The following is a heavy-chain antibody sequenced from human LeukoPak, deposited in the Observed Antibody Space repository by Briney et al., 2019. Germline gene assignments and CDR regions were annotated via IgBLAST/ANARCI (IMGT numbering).Heavy chain of an antibody. J-gene: IGHJ4*02. V-gene: IGHV3-23*01. CDR3: AKGHYYGSGSLDY. Sequence: ETLSLTCTVSGDSINSLDLWSWVRQPPGKGLEWVSAIGGRDGSTYYADSVKGRFTISRDNSKNTLYVQMNSLRAEDTAVYYCAKGHYYGSGSLDYWGQGTLVTVSS. CDR1: GDSINSLD. D-gene: IGHD3-10*01. CDR2: IGGRDGST.